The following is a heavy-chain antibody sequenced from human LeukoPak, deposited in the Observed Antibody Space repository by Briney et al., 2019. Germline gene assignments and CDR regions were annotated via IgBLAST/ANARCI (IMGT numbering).Heavy chain of an antibody. J-gene: IGHJ4*02. CDR1: GFTFSSYE. Sequence: GGSLRLSCAASGFTFSSYEVNWVRPAPGKGLEWVSYISSSGSTIYYADSVKGRFTISRDNAKNSLYLQMNSLRAEDTAVYYCATLQGRSSDYWGQGTLVTVSS. CDR3: ATLQGRSSDY. CDR2: ISSSGSTI. V-gene: IGHV3-48*03.